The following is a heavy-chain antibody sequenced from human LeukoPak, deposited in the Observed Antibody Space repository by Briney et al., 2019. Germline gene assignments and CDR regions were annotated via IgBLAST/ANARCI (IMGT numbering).Heavy chain of an antibody. D-gene: IGHD6-19*01. V-gene: IGHV3-21*01. CDR2: ISGSTSYI. CDR3: ARDRSSDWHFDF. Sequence: VRQAPGKGLEWVSSISGSTSYIYYADSAKGRFTISRDNAKNSLFLQMNSLRAEDTAVYYCARDRSSDWHFDFWGPGTPVTVSS. J-gene: IGHJ4*02.